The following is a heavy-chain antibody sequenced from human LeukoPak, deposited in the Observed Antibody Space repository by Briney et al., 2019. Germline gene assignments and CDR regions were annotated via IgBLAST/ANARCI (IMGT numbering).Heavy chain of an antibody. CDR3: VKVDFDY. CDR1: GFTFSSYA. CDR2: ISSYGGST. V-gene: IGHV3-64D*06. J-gene: IGHJ4*02. Sequence: GGSLRLSCSASGFTFSSYAMHWVRQAPGKGLEYVSAISSYGGSTYNADSVRGRFTISRDNSKDTLYLQMSSMRPEDTAVYYCVKVDFDYWGQGTLVTVSS.